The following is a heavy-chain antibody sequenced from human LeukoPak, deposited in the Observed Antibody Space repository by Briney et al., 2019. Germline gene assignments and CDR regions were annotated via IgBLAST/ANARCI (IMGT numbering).Heavy chain of an antibody. J-gene: IGHJ4*02. CDR3: ASQYYYDSSGYYREHDY. CDR1: GFTFSNYG. CDR2: ISGSGGNT. D-gene: IGHD3-22*01. Sequence: GGSLRLSCAASGFTFSNYGMNWVRQAPGKGLEWVSGISGSGGNTYYADCVKGRFTISRDNAKNTLYLQMNSLRAEDTAVYYCASQYYYDSSGYYREHDYWGQGTLVTVSS. V-gene: IGHV3-23*01.